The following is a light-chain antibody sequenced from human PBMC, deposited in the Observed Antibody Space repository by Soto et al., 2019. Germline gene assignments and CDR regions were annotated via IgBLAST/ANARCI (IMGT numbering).Light chain of an antibody. Sequence: QSVLTQPPSISGAPGQRVTISCTGSSSNIGAGSDVHWYHQLPGTAPKLLIYGNTNRPSGVPDRFSGSKSGTSASLAIAGLETEDEGDYYCQTYDSSLSGLYLFGPGTK. CDR3: QTYDSSLSGLYL. V-gene: IGLV1-40*01. CDR2: GNT. CDR1: SSNIGAGSD. J-gene: IGLJ1*01.